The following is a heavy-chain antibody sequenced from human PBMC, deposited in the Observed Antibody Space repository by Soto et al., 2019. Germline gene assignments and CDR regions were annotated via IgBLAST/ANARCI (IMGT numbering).Heavy chain of an antibody. Sequence: LRLSCAASGFTFSSYAMSWVRQAPGKGLEWVSAISGSGGSTYYADSVKGRFTISRDNSKNTLYLQMNGLRAEDTAVYYCAKGATKDFWSGLADYWGQGTLVTVSS. V-gene: IGHV3-23*01. J-gene: IGHJ4*02. CDR3: AKGATKDFWSGLADY. CDR2: ISGSGGST. CDR1: GFTFSSYA. D-gene: IGHD3-3*01.